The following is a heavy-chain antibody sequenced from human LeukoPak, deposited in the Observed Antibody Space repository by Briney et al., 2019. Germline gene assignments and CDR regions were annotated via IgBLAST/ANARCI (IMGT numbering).Heavy chain of an antibody. CDR2: LSGSGAST. V-gene: IGHV3-23*01. D-gene: IGHD5-18*01. J-gene: IGHJ4*02. Sequence: GGSLRLSCAASGLTFSSYAMSWVRQAPGKGLEWVSSLSGSGASTFYADSVKGRFTISRDNSKNTLSLQMSSLRAEDTAVYFCAKYLGKYSYGYSGLDYWGQGTLVTVSS. CDR1: GLTFSSYA. CDR3: AKYLGKYSYGYSGLDY.